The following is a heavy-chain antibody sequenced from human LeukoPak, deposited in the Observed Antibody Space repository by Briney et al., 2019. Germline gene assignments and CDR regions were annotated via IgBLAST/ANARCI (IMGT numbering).Heavy chain of an antibody. V-gene: IGHV1-69*05. Sequence: GASVKVSCKASGGTFSSYAISWVRQAPGQGLEWMGRIIPIFGTANYAQKFQGRVTITTDESTSTAYIELSSLRSEDTAVYYCARGYSSPTDYYYYMDVWGKGTTVTVSS. CDR3: ARGYSSPTDYYYYMDV. D-gene: IGHD4-11*01. J-gene: IGHJ6*03. CDR2: IIPIFGTA. CDR1: GGTFSSYA.